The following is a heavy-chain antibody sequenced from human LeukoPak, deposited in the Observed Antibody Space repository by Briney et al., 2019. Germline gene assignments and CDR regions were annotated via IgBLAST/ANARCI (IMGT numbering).Heavy chain of an antibody. CDR3: ARRNYDYVWGSYRYTPQVPFDY. V-gene: IGHV4-30-2*02. D-gene: IGHD3-16*02. CDR1: GGSISSGGYY. CDR2: IYHSGST. J-gene: IGHJ4*02. Sequence: PSETLSLTCTVSGGSISSGGYYWSWIRQPPGKGLEWIGYIYHSGSTYYNPSLKSRVTISVDRSKNQFSLKLSSVTAADTAVYYCARRNYDYVWGSYRYTPQVPFDYWGQGTLVTVSS.